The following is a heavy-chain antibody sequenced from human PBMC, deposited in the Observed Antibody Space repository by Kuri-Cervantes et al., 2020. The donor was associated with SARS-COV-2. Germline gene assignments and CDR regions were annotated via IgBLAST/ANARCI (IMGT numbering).Heavy chain of an antibody. CDR1: GFTFSSYE. CDR3: AREIRDAYKLGSFDL. Sequence: GGSLRLSCAASGFTFSSYEMHWVRQAPGKGLEWVSYISSSGSAIYYADSVKGRFTISRDNAKNSLYLQMNSLRDEDTAVYYCAREIRDAYKLGSFDLWGRGTLVTVSS. CDR2: ISSSGSAI. V-gene: IGHV3-48*03. D-gene: IGHD5-24*01. J-gene: IGHJ2*01.